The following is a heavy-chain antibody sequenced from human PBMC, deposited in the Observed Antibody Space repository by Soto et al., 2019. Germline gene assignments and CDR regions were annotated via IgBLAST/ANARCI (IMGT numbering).Heavy chain of an antibody. J-gene: IGHJ6*02. CDR3: ASGILNYQGMDV. Sequence: ASVKVSCKASGYTFTGYYMHWVRQAPGQGLEWMGWINPNSGGTNYAQKFQDRVTMTRDTSISTAYMELSRPRSDDTAVYYCASGILNYQGMDVWGQGTTVTVSS. V-gene: IGHV1-2*02. CDR2: INPNSGGT. CDR1: GYTFTGYY.